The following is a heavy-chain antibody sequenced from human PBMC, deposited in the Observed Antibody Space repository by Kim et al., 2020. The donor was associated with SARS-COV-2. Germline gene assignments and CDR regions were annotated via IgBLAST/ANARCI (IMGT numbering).Heavy chain of an antibody. J-gene: IGHJ4*02. CDR2: LNPNTGDS. Sequence: ASVKVSCKASGYTFSAYFMHWVRQAPGQGLVWMGWLNPNTGDSEYAHRLEGRVSMTTDISTSTAYMEVTRLTSDDAAVYYCARGESTTAWSADYWGQGTLVNVYS. V-gene: IGHV1-2*02. CDR3: ARGESTTAWSADY. D-gene: IGHD1-1*01. CDR1: GYTFSAYF.